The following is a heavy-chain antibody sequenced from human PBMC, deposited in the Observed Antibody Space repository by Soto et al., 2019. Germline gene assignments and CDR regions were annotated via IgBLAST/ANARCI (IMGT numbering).Heavy chain of an antibody. Sequence: GGSLRLSCAASGFTFSSYAMSWVRQAPGKGLEWVSAISGSGGSTYYADSVKGRFTISRDNSKNTLYLQMNSLRAEDTAVYYCAKGNAAPNWGYHDAFDIWGQGTMVTVSS. D-gene: IGHD7-27*01. CDR3: AKGNAAPNWGYHDAFDI. J-gene: IGHJ3*02. CDR2: ISGSGGST. CDR1: GFTFSSYA. V-gene: IGHV3-23*01.